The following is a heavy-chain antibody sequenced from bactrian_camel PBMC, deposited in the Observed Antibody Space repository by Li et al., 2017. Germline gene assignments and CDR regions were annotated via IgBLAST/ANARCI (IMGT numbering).Heavy chain of an antibody. V-gene: IGHV3S9*01. J-gene: IGHJ6*01. CDR1: GDTIGRYC. D-gene: IGHD2*01. CDR2: IESDGST. Sequence: QVQLVESGGGSVQVGGSLTLSCVASGDTIGRYCMGWFRQVPDREREGVAGIESDGSTSYADSVKGRFAISRDNANNTVYLQMNSLEPGDTALYYCASSRYCIGGYCYNFGYWGQGTQVTVS. CDR3: ASSRYCIGGYCYNFGY.